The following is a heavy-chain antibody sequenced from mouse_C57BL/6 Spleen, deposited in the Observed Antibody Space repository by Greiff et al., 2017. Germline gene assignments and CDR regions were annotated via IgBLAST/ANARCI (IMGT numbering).Heavy chain of an antibody. CDR1: GYTFTEYT. CDR3: ARHEDNDDGYDNWYFDV. D-gene: IGHD2-2*01. J-gene: IGHJ1*03. CDR2: VYPGSGSI. V-gene: IGHV1-62-2*01. Sequence: QVQLQQSGAELVKPGASVKLSCKASGYTFTEYTIHWVKQRSGQGLEWIGWVYPGSGSIKYNEKFKDKATLTADKSSSTVYMELSRLTSEDSAVYFCARHEDNDDGYDNWYFDVWGTGTTVTVSS.